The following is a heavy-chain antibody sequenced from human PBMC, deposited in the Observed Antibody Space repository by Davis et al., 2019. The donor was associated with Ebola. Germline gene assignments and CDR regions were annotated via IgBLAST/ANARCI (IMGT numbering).Heavy chain of an antibody. CDR3: ARVSTMIVAS. CDR2: INSDGSST. CDR1: GFTFSSYW. Sequence: GESLKISCAASGFTFSSYWMHWVRQAPGKGLVWVSRINSDGSSTSYADSVKGRFTISRDNAKNTLYLQMDSLRAEDTAVYYCARVSTMIVASWGQGTLVTVSS. V-gene: IGHV3-74*01. D-gene: IGHD3-22*01. J-gene: IGHJ4*02.